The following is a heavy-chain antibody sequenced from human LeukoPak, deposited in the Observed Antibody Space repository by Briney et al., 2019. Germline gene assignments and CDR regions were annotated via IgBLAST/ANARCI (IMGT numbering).Heavy chain of an antibody. J-gene: IGHJ4*02. V-gene: IGHV5-51*01. CDR2: IYPGDSDT. CDR1: GYSFSTNW. Sequence: GESLKISCKGSGYSFSTNWIGWVRQMPGKGLEWMGIIYPGDSDTRYSPSFQGQVTVSADKSISTAYLQWSSLKASDTAMYYCARHLVRSAWRNLDYWGRGTLVTVSS. D-gene: IGHD3-22*01. CDR3: ARHLVRSAWRNLDY.